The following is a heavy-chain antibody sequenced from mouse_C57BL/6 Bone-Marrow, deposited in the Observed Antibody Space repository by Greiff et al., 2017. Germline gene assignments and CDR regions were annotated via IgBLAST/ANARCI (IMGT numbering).Heavy chain of an antibody. V-gene: IGHV7-1*01. CDR3: ARDADYGNWCAY. Sequence: EVKLVESGGGLVQSGRSLRLSCATSGFTFSDFYMEWVRQAPGKGLEWIAASRNKANDYTTEYSASVKGRFIVSRDTSQSILYLQMNALRAEDTAIYYCARDADYGNWCAYWGQGTLVTVAA. CDR1: GFTFSDFY. D-gene: IGHD2-1*01. J-gene: IGHJ3*01. CDR2: SRNKANDYTT.